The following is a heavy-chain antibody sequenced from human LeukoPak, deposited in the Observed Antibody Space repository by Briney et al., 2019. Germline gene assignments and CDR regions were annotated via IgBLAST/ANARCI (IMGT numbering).Heavy chain of an antibody. D-gene: IGHD6-19*01. Sequence: GGSLRLSCAASGFTFSSYCLNWVRQPPGKGLEWVSSISSTSTYISYADSVKGRFTITRDNAKNSLYLQMNSLRAEDTAVYYCVRDGEYSTGWYHYWGQGTLVTVSS. V-gene: IGHV3-21*01. CDR3: VRDGEYSTGWYHY. CDR2: ISSTSTYI. CDR1: GFTFSSYC. J-gene: IGHJ4*02.